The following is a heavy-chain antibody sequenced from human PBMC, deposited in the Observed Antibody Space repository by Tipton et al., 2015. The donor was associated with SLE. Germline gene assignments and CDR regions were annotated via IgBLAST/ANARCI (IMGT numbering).Heavy chain of an antibody. V-gene: IGHV4-59*01. Sequence: LRLSCTVSGGSISSYYWSWIRQPPGKGLEWIGYIYYSGSTNYNPSLKSRVTISVDTSKNQFSLKLSSVTAADTAVYYCANSRPAIVVVVAAIDYWGQGTLVTVSS. CDR2: IYYSGST. CDR1: GGSISSYY. D-gene: IGHD2-15*01. J-gene: IGHJ4*02. CDR3: ANSRPAIVVVVAAIDY.